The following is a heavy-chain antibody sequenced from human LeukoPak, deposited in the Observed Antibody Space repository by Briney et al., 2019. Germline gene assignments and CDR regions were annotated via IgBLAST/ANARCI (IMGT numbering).Heavy chain of an antibody. J-gene: IGHJ4*02. CDR2: ISSSSSYI. D-gene: IGHD2-15*01. CDR3: ARDGRAILRSFDS. V-gene: IGHV3-21*01. Sequence: GGSLRLSCAASRFTFSSYNMNWVRQAPGKGLEWVSSISSSSSYIYYADSVKGRFTISRDNAKNSLYLQMNSLRAEDTAVYYCARDGRAILRSFDSWGQGTLVTVSS. CDR1: RFTFSSYN.